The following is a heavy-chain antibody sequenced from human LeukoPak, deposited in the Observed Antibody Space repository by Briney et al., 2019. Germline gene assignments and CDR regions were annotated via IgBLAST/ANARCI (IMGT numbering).Heavy chain of an antibody. CDR3: ARVVEVPAASPGYFQH. CDR1: GGSISSGDYY. V-gene: IGHV4-30-4*08. CDR2: IYYSGST. J-gene: IGHJ1*01. D-gene: IGHD2-2*01. Sequence: SETLSLTCTLSGGSISSGDYYWSWIRQPPGKCLEWIGYIYYSGSTYYNPSLKSRVTISVDTSKNQFSLKLSSVTAADTAVYYCARVVEVPAASPGYFQHWGQGTLVTLSS.